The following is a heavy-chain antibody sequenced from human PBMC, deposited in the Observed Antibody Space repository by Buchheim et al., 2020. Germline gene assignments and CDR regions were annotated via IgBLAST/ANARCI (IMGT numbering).Heavy chain of an antibody. CDR1: GGTFSSNA. J-gene: IGHJ4*02. CDR3: ARVDGYGGNRKVDY. D-gene: IGHD4-23*01. V-gene: IGHV1-69*04. Sequence: QVQLVQSGAEVKKPGSSVKVSCKASGGTFSSNAISWVRQAPGQGLEWMGRIIPILGIANYAQKFQGRVTITADKSTSTAYMELSSLRSEDTAVYYCARVDGYGGNRKVDYWGQGTL. CDR2: IIPILGIA.